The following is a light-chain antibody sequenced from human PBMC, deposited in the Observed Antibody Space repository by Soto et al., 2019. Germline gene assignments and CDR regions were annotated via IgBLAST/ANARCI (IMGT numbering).Light chain of an antibody. Sequence: LTQPASVSGSPGQSITISCTGTSSDFGGYNYVSWYQQHPGKAPKLMIYDVSNRPSGVSNRFSGSKSGNTASLTISGLQAEDEADYYCSSYTSSSTLGVFGTGTKVTVL. CDR3: SSYTSSSTLGV. V-gene: IGLV2-14*01. CDR2: DVS. J-gene: IGLJ1*01. CDR1: SSDFGGYNY.